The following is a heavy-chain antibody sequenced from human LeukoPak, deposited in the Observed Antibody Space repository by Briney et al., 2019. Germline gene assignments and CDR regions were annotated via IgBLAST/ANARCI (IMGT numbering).Heavy chain of an antibody. CDR1: GGSISSGSFY. CDR2: IFPTGGT. CDR3: ASRKLGNDY. Sequence: SETLSLTCTVSGGSISSGSFYWSWIRQPAEKGLEWIGRIFPTGGTNYNPSLKSRVTISADTSQNQFSLKLSSVTAADTAVYYCASRKLGNDYWGQGTLVTVSS. J-gene: IGHJ4*02. D-gene: IGHD7-27*01. V-gene: IGHV4-61*02.